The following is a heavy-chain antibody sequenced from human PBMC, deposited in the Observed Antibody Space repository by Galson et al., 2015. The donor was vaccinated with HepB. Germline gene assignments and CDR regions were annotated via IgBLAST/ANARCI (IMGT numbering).Heavy chain of an antibody. CDR1: GGSISTTSYY. Sequence: SETLSLTCTVSGGSISTTSYYWGWIRQPPGKGLEWIGNIYCSGSTYYNPSLKSRVTISVDTSKNQFSLKVSSVTAADTAVYYCARRGNGFDPWGQGSLVTVSS. V-gene: IGHV4-39*01. J-gene: IGHJ5*02. CDR2: IYCSGST. CDR3: ARRGNGFDP.